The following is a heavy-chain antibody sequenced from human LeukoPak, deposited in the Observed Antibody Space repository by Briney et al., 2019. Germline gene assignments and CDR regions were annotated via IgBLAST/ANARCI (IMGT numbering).Heavy chain of an antibody. V-gene: IGHV3-64*01. D-gene: IGHD2/OR15-2a*01. J-gene: IGHJ3*01. CDR3: ARVGNMGAFDL. CDR1: EFTFSYYS. CDR2: INDDGDRT. Sequence: GGSLRLSCAASEFTFSYYSMHWVRQAPGKGLEYVSAINDDGDRTYYGNSVKGRFIISRDNSENTLYLEMGSLRAEDMAVYYCARVGNMGAFDLWGQGTMVTVSS.